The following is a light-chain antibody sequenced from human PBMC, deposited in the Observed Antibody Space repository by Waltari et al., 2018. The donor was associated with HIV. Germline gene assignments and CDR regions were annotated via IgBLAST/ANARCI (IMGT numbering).Light chain of an antibody. CDR1: SSDVGAHHY. V-gene: IGLV2-11*01. CDR3: CSYAGNYRYV. CDR2: DVN. J-gene: IGLJ1*01. Sequence: QSALTQPRSVSGSPGQSITISCIGTSSDVGAHHYVSWYQQHPGKAPKPMKHDVNKRPSGVPDRFSGSKSGNTASLTISGLQTEDEADYYCCSYAGNYRYVFGAGTEVTVL.